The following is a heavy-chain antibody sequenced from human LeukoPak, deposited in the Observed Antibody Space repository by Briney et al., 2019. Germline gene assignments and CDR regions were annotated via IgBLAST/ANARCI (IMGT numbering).Heavy chain of an antibody. CDR2: INPNSGGT. Sequence: ASVKVSCKASGYTFTGYYMHWVRPAPGQGLEWMGWINPNSGGTNYAQKFQGRVTMTRDTSISTAYMELSRLRSDGTAVYYCARGTGGATAIFDYWGQGTLVTVSS. J-gene: IGHJ4*02. D-gene: IGHD5-18*01. V-gene: IGHV1-2*02. CDR1: GYTFTGYY. CDR3: ARGTGGATAIFDY.